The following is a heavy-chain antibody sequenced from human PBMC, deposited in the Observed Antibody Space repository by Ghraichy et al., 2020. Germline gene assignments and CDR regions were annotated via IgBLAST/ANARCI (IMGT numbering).Heavy chain of an antibody. CDR2: QYYRSKLYS. D-gene: IGHD1/OR15-1a*01. Sequence: SHTRSLTCAISGDSVSTNSASWNWISPSPSRGLEWLVRQYYRSKLYSDSSVSVQNRLTINPDTSKNHFSLPLNSVTPQDTAVYYCARGNMYLKAFDTWGQGTMVTVSS. V-gene: IGHV6-1*01. CDR1: GDSVSTNSAS. J-gene: IGHJ3*02. CDR3: ARGNMYLKAFDT.